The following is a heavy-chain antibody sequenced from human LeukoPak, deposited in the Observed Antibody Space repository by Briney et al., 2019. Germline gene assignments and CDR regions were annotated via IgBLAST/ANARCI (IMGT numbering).Heavy chain of an antibody. CDR1: GYSISSGYY. CDR2: IYHSGST. Sequence: KPSETQSLTCAVSGYSISSGYYWGWIRQPPGKGLEWIGSIYHSGSTYYNPSLKSRVTISVDTSKNQFSLKLSSVTAADTAVYYCARVSVITIFGVVIIDAFDIWGQGTMVTVSS. J-gene: IGHJ3*02. CDR3: ARVSVITIFGVVIIDAFDI. V-gene: IGHV4-38-2*01. D-gene: IGHD3-3*01.